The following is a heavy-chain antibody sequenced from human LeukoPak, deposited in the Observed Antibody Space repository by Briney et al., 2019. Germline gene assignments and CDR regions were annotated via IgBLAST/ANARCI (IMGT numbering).Heavy chain of an antibody. CDR3: AKGGYSYGLGYFDY. Sequence: GGSLRLSCAVSGFTFSSYVMSWVRQAPGKGLEWVSAISGSGGSTYYADSVKGRFTISRDNSKNTLYLQMNSLRAEDTAVYYCAKGGYSYGLGYFDYWGQGTLVTVSS. CDR1: GFTFSSYV. CDR2: ISGSGGST. J-gene: IGHJ4*02. V-gene: IGHV3-23*01. D-gene: IGHD5-18*01.